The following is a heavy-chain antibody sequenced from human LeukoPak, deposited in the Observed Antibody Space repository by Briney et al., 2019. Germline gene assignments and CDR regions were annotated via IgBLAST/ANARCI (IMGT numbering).Heavy chain of an antibody. V-gene: IGHV4-34*01. J-gene: IGHJ5*02. CDR1: GGSFSGYY. Sequence: SETLSLTCAVYGGSFSGYYWSWIRQPPGKGLEWIGEINHSGSTNYNPSLKSRVTISVDTSKNQFSLKLSSVTAADTAVYYCARDNTAMVTYNWFDPWGQGTLVTVSS. CDR3: ARDNTAMVTYNWFDP. D-gene: IGHD5-18*01. CDR2: INHSGST.